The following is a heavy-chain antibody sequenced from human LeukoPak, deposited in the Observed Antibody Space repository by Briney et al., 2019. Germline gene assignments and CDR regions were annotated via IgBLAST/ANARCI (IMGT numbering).Heavy chain of an antibody. Sequence: SETLSLTCTVSGGSISSYYWNWIRQPPGKALEWIGYIYYSGSTNYKPSLKSRVTISVDTSKNQFSLRLNSVTAADTAMYFCVKSGGYGLIDYWGQGTLVTVSS. V-gene: IGHV4-59*08. J-gene: IGHJ4*02. CDR1: GGSISSYY. D-gene: IGHD1-26*01. CDR2: IYYSGST. CDR3: VKSGGYGLIDY.